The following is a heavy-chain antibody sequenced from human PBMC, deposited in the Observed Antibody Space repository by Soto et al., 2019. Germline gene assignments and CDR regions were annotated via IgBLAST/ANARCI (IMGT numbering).Heavy chain of an antibody. D-gene: IGHD6-6*01. CDR3: ARYTTALQLVIGAYYYGMDV. V-gene: IGHV4-39*01. Sequence: QLQLQESGPGLVKPSETLSLTCTVSGGSISSSSYYWGWIRQPPGKGLEWIGSIYYSGSTYYNPSLKSRATISVATSKTQFSLKLSSVTAADTAVYYCARYTTALQLVIGAYYYGMDVWGQGTTVTVSS. CDR2: IYYSGST. CDR1: GGSISSSSYY. J-gene: IGHJ6*02.